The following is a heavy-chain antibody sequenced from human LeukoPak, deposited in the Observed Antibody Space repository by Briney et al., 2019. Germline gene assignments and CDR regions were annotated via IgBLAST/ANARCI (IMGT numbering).Heavy chain of an antibody. Sequence: ASVKVSCKASGGTFSSYAISWVRQAPGQGLEWMGRIIPIFGTANYAQKFQGRVTITTDESTSTAYMELSSLRSEDMAVYYCASDSYGALDYWGQGTLVTVSS. J-gene: IGHJ4*02. CDR1: GGTFSSYA. D-gene: IGHD4-17*01. V-gene: IGHV1-69*05. CDR2: IIPIFGTA. CDR3: ASDSYGALDY.